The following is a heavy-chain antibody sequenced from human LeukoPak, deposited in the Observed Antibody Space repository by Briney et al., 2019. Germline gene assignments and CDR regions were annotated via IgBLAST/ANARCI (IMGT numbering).Heavy chain of an antibody. D-gene: IGHD2-15*01. Sequence: GGSLRLSCAASGFTFSTHGMSWVRQAPGKGLVWVSHINNDGISTSYADSVKGRFTISRDNAKNTLYLQMNSLRTEDTAVYYCACYGIAPPYWGQGTLVTVSS. CDR3: ACYGIAPPY. V-gene: IGHV3-74*01. J-gene: IGHJ4*02. CDR2: INNDGIST. CDR1: GFTFSTHG.